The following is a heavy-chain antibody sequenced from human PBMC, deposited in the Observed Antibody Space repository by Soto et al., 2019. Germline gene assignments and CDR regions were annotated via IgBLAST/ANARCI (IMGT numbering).Heavy chain of an antibody. D-gene: IGHD4-17*01. CDR2: INPYSGNT. J-gene: IGHJ4*02. CDR1: GYTFITYG. CDR3: AKNAVSGDYASHLDY. V-gene: IGHV1-18*01. Sequence: QIHLVQSGREMRKPGASVKLSCKTSGYTFITYGLTWVRQAPGEGLEWMGWINPYSGNTAFAEKFQDRITVTTDTSTDTAYMELEDLDSDDTAVYYCAKNAVSGDYASHLDYWGQGTLVAVST.